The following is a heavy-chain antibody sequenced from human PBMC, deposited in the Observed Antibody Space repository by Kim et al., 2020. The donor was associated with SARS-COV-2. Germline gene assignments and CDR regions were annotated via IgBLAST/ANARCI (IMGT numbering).Heavy chain of an antibody. D-gene: IGHD2-21*01. CDR1: GFTFDDYA. V-gene: IGHV3-9*01. CDR3: SKDGRSISNYYYGMEV. CDR2: ISWNSGSI. J-gene: IGHJ6*02. Sequence: GGSLRLSCAASGFTFDDYAMHWVRQAPGKGLEWVSGISWNSGSIGYAYAVKVRFTISIYNAKNSLYLQMNSLRAEDTALYYCSKDGRSISNYYYGMEVWGQGTTATAS.